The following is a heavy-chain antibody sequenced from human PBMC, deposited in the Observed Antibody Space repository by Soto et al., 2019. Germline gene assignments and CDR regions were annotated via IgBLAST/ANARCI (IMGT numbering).Heavy chain of an antibody. CDR3: ARGGHVVVVTAAFDY. V-gene: IGHV1-46*03. J-gene: IGHJ4*02. CDR1: GNTFSNYY. Sequence: QVQLVQSGAEVKKPGASVKVSCKASGNTFSNYYIHWVRQAPGQGLEWMGTINPSGGHTTYAQKFLGRVTMTRETSTSTLDMEVTSLRSEDTAVYYCARGGHVVVVTAAFDYWGQGTLVTVSS. CDR2: INPSGGHT. D-gene: IGHD2-21*02.